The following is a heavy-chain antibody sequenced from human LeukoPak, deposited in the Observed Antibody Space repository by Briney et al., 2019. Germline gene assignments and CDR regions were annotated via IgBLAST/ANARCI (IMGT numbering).Heavy chain of an antibody. J-gene: IGHJ4*02. CDR1: GFTLSSYG. CDR2: ISYDGSNK. D-gene: IGHD6-19*01. CDR3: AKDHSSGWDY. Sequence: PGGSLRLSCAASGFTLSSYGMPWIRQAPGKGLEWVAVISYDGSNKYYAHSVKGRFTISRDNSKNTLYLQMNSLRAGDTAVYYCAKDHSSGWDYWGQGTLVTVSS. V-gene: IGHV3-30*18.